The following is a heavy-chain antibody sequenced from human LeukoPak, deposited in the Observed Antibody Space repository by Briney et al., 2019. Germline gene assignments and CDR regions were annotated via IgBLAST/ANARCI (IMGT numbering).Heavy chain of an antibody. D-gene: IGHD6-19*01. CDR1: GFTFSSYA. CDR2: ISYDGSNK. V-gene: IGHV3-30*18. CDR3: TKDRVSSGWFEYFQY. Sequence: GGSLRLSCAASGFTFSSYAMHWIRQAPGKGLEWVAVISYDGSNKYYADSVKGRFTISRDNSKNTLYLEMNSLRPEDTAVYYSTKDRVSSGWFEYFQYWGQGTLVTVSS. J-gene: IGHJ1*01.